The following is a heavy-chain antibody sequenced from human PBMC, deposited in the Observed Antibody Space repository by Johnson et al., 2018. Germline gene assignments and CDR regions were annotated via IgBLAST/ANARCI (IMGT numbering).Heavy chain of an antibody. V-gene: IGHV3-73*02. D-gene: IGHD3-22*01. CDR3: TRLNYYDSSDYYFTY. CDR2: IRSKANNYAT. Sequence: VQLQESGGGLVQPGGSLKLSCAASGFTFSDSAMHWVRQASGNGLEWVGRIRSKANNYATAYAASVKGRFTVSRDDSENTAYLQMNSLKTDDTAVYYCTRLNYYDSSDYYFTYWGQGTMVTVSS. J-gene: IGHJ3*01. CDR1: GFTFSDSA.